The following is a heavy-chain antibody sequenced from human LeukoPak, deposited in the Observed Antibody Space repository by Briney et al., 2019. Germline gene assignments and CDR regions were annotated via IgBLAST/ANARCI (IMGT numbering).Heavy chain of an antibody. CDR1: GFTFSSYG. J-gene: IGHJ3*02. Sequence: GGSLRLSCAASGFTFSSYGMHWVRQAPGKGLEWVAFIRYDGSNKYYADSVKGRFAISRDNSKNTLYMQMNSLRAEDTAVYYCAKGRGYNYWDGFDIWGQGTMVTVSS. CDR2: IRYDGSNK. V-gene: IGHV3-30*02. CDR3: AKGRGYNYWDGFDI. D-gene: IGHD5-24*01.